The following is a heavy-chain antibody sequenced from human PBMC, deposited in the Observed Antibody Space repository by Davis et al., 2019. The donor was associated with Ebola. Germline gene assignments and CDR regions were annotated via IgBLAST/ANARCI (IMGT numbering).Heavy chain of an antibody. V-gene: IGHV5-51*01. Sequence: GGSLRLSCKGSGYSFTRFWIGWVRQMPGKGLEWMGIIHPGDSETRYSPSLQGQVTISADKSFKTAFLQWSSLKASDTAMYYCASLRRTITGMDDGFDIWGQGTMVTVSS. CDR1: GYSFTRFW. CDR3: ASLRRTITGMDDGFDI. J-gene: IGHJ3*02. D-gene: IGHD2-8*02. CDR2: IHPGDSET.